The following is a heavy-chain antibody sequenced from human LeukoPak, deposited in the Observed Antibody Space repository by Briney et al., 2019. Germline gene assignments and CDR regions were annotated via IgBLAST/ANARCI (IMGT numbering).Heavy chain of an antibody. D-gene: IGHD2-15*01. J-gene: IGHJ2*01. V-gene: IGHV3-53*01. CDR3: AKKAAGWSSPYWYFDF. CDR1: GFTFSNAW. Sequence: GGSLRLSCAASGFTFSNAWMSWVRQAPGKGLEWVSVIYSGGSTYYADSVKGRSTISRDNSQKTLYLQMNSLRDEDTAVYYCAKKAAGWSSPYWYFDFWGRGTLVTVSS. CDR2: IYSGGST.